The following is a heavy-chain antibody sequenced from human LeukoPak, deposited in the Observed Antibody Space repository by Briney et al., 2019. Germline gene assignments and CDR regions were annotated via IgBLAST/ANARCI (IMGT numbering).Heavy chain of an antibody. V-gene: IGHV4-59*08. CDR3: ARQYYGSGSYYSSSFWFGP. D-gene: IGHD3-10*01. CDR2: IYYSGST. CDR1: GGSISSYY. Sequence: SETLSLTCTVSGGSISSYYWSWIRQPPGKGLEWIGYIYYSGSTNYNPSLKSRVTISVDTSKNQFSLKLSSVTAADTAVYYCARQYYGSGSYYSSSFWFGPWGQGTLVTVSS. J-gene: IGHJ5*02.